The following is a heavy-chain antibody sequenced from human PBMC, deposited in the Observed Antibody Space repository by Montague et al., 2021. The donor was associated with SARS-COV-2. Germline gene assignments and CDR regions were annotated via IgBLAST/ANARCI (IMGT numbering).Heavy chain of an antibody. CDR3: ARLGEGGVTPPFLGLGPYSYYYDMDV. D-gene: IGHD3-16*01. V-gene: IGHV4-34*01. Sequence: SETLSLTCAVSGGSLSGFSWNWVRQPPGKGLEWIGEVNHSGGTKYSAALKSRVTISVDASKNQFSLKLTSVTAPDTAVYYCARLGEGGVTPPFLGLGPYSYYYDMDVWGQGTTVTVSS. CDR1: GGSLSGFS. J-gene: IGHJ6*02. CDR2: VNHSGGT.